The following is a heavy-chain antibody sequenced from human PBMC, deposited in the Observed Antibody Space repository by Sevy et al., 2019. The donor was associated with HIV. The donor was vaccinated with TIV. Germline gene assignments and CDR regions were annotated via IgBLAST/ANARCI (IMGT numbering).Heavy chain of an antibody. CDR1: GFRFNYHN. V-gene: IGHV3-48*02. Sequence: GGSLRLSCAASGFRFNYHNMNWVRQAPGKGLEWISYISNSGSTTYLADSVRGRFTISRDNAKNSLFLEMDNLTDEDTAGYYCAREGNRGRQTIPLDSWGRGIQVTVSS. D-gene: IGHD6-25*01. CDR3: AREGNRGRQTIPLDS. J-gene: IGHJ4*02. CDR2: ISNSGSTT.